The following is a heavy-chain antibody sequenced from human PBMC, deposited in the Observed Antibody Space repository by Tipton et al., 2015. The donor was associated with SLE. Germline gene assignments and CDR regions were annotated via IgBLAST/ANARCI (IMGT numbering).Heavy chain of an antibody. D-gene: IGHD3-3*01. CDR2: ISSSGSTI. V-gene: IGHV3-48*03. CDR3: ARESGYGDVGY. J-gene: IGHJ4*02. CDR1: GFTFSSYE. Sequence: SLRLSCAASGFTFSSYEMNWVRQAPGKGLEWVSYISSSGSTIYYADSVKGRFTISRDNAKNSLYLQMNSLRAEDTAVYYCARESGYGDVGYWGQGTLVTVSS.